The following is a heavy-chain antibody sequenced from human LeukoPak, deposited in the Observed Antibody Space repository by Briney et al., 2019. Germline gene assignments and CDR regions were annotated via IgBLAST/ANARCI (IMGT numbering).Heavy chain of an antibody. CDR2: MYYSGST. V-gene: IGHV4-39*01. Sequence: SEILSLTCTVSGGSISSSRYYWGWIRQPPGKGLEWIGSMYYSGSTYYNPSLKSRVTISVDTSKNQFSLKLSSVTAADTAVYYCASLRDGYNFDYWGQGTLVTVSS. CDR3: ASLRDGYNFDY. J-gene: IGHJ4*02. D-gene: IGHD5-24*01. CDR1: GGSISSSRYY.